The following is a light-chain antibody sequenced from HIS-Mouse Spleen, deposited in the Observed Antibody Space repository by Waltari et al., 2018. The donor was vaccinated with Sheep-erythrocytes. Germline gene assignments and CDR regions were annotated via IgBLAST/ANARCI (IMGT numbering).Light chain of an antibody. J-gene: IGLJ2*01. V-gene: IGLV3-1*01. CDR2: QDS. CDR1: KLGDKY. Sequence: SYELTQPPSVSVSPGQTASIPCSGDKLGDKYACWYQQKPGQSPVLVSYQDSKRPSGIPERFSGSNSGNTATLTISGTQAMDEADYYCQAWDSSTAWNVVFGGGTKLTVL. CDR3: QAWDSSTAWNVV.